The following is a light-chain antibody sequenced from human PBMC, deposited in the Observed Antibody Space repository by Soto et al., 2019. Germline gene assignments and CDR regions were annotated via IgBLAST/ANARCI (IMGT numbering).Light chain of an antibody. V-gene: IGLV1-40*01. CDR2: SFN. J-gene: IGLJ1*01. CDR3: QSYDDSLSGSGV. CDR1: RSNIGAGYD. Sequence: QAVVTQPPSVSGAPGQTVTISCTGSRSNIGAGYDIHWYQFLPGTATKLLLYSFNKRPSGIPDRFSGSKSGTSASLAITGLQPEDEADDYCQSYDDSLSGSGVFGTGTKLTVL.